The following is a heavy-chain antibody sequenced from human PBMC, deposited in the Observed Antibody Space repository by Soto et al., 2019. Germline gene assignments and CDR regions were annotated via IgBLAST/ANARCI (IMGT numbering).Heavy chain of an antibody. CDR3: ARAAGDAGGYFDY. J-gene: IGHJ4*02. CDR2: IWYDGRNK. Sequence: GGSLRLSCAASGFTFSSYGMHWVRQAPGKGLEWVEVIWYDGRNKYYADSVKGRFTISRDNSKNTLYLQMNSLRAEDTAVYYCARAAGDAGGYFDYWGQGTLVTVSS. CDR1: GFTFSSYG. V-gene: IGHV3-33*01. D-gene: IGHD6-13*01.